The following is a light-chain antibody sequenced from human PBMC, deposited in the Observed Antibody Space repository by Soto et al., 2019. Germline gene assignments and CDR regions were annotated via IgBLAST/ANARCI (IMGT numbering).Light chain of an antibody. V-gene: IGLV3-21*02. CDR3: QVWHSGVDWV. J-gene: IGLJ2*01. CDR2: DDN. CDR1: NIGSKS. Sequence: SYELTQPPSVSVAPGQTARITCGGNNIGSKSVHWYQQKPGQAPVLVVYDDNDRPSGIPERFSGSDSGNTATLTISRVEAGDEADYYCQVWHSGVDWVFCGGTQLTVL.